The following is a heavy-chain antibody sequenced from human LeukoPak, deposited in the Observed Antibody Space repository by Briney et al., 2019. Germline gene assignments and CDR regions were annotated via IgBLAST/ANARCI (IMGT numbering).Heavy chain of an antibody. CDR3: ARSAVGFWSGYLYYYMDV. V-gene: IGHV1-8*02. CDR2: MNPNSGNT. D-gene: IGHD3-3*01. Sequence: ASVKVSCKASGYTFTGYYMHWVRQAPGQGLEWMGWMNPNSGNTGYAQKFQGRVTMTRNTSISTAYMELSSLRSEDTAVYYCARSAVGFWSGYLYYYMDVWGKGTTVTVSS. CDR1: GYTFTGYY. J-gene: IGHJ6*03.